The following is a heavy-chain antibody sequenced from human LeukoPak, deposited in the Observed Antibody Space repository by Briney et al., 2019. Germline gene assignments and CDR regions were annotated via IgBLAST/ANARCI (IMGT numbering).Heavy chain of an antibody. V-gene: IGHV3-30*02. CDR3: AKDLHSSASCY. CDR2: IEYDGSDK. D-gene: IGHD3-22*01. Sequence: GGSLRLSCAASGFTFSQNGMHWVRQAPGKGLEWMAFIEYDGSDKYFADSVKGRFTISRDNSRNMLYLQMNSLRAEDTALYYCAKDLHSSASCYWGQGALVTVSS. CDR1: GFTFSQNG. J-gene: IGHJ4*02.